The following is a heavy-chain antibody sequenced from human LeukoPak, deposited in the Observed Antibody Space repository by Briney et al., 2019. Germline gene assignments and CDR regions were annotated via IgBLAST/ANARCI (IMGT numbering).Heavy chain of an antibody. CDR1: GYSFSNYG. J-gene: IGHJ4*02. Sequence: GASVKVSCKASGYSFSNYGISWVRQAPGQGLEWMGWISGYNGNTNYAQKLQGRVTMTTDTSTSTAYMELGSLRSDDTAVYYCARDCGYQCLFDYWGQGTLVTVSS. CDR3: ARDCGYQCLFDY. V-gene: IGHV1-18*01. CDR2: ISGYNGNT. D-gene: IGHD5-12*01.